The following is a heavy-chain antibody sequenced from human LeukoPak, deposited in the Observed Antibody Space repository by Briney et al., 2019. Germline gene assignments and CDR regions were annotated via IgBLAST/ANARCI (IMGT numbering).Heavy chain of an antibody. CDR2: ISGSGGST. D-gene: IGHD6-13*01. CDR1: GFTFSRYA. CDR3: AKQSSSSWYDLRYYMDV. V-gene: IGHV3-23*01. J-gene: IGHJ6*03. Sequence: GGSLRLSCAASGFTFSRYAMSWVGQAPGKGGEWVSAISGSGGSTYYADSVKGRFTISRDNSKNTLYLQMNSLRAEDTAVYYCAKQSSSSWYDLRYYMDVWGKGTTVTVSS.